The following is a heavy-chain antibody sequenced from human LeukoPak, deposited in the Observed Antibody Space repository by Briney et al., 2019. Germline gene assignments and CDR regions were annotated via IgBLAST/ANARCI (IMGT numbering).Heavy chain of an antibody. CDR2: IKQDGSEK. CDR3: ARAMDC. J-gene: IGHJ4*02. Sequence: GGSLRLSCVGSGFTFSSYWMNWIRQAPGKGLEWVANIKQDGSEKYYVDSVKGRFTISRDNAKNSLYLQMYSLRAEDTAQYYCARAMDCWGQGTLVTVSS. V-gene: IGHV3-7*03. CDR1: GFTFSSYW.